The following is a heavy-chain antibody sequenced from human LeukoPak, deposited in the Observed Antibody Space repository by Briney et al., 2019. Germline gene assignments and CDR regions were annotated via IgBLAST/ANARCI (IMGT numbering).Heavy chain of an antibody. V-gene: IGHV1-18*01. CDR3: ARDQDYYDSSGYLDY. D-gene: IGHD3-22*01. Sequence: GASVKVSCKASGYTFTSYGISWVRQAAGQGLEWMGWISAYNGNTNYAQKLQGRVTMTTDTSTSTAYMELRSLRSDDTAVYYCARDQDYYDSSGYLDYWGQGTLVTVSS. J-gene: IGHJ4*02. CDR2: ISAYNGNT. CDR1: GYTFTSYG.